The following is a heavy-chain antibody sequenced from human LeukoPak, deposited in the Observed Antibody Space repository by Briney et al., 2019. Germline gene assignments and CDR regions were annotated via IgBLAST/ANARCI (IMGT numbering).Heavy chain of an antibody. V-gene: IGHV4-59*12. D-gene: IGHD6-19*01. CDR1: GGSISSYY. CDR2: IYYSGST. CDR3: ARELGDSSQYGMDV. Sequence: SETLSLTCTVSGGSISSYYWSWIRQPPGKGLGWVGYIYYSGSTNYHPSLKSRVTISVDTSKNQFSLKLSSVTAADTAVYYCARELGDSSQYGMDVWGQGTTVTVPS. J-gene: IGHJ6*02.